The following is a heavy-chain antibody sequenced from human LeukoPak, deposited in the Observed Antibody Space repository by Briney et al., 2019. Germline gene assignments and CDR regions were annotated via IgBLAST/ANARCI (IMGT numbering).Heavy chain of an antibody. Sequence: GGSLRLSCAAYGFTFSSHSMNWVRQARGKGLGWDSSISSSSSYISYADSVKGRFTISRDNDKNSLYLHMNSLSGEDTAVYYRARESATAGDFDYWGWGTLVTVSS. D-gene: IGHD1-26*01. CDR3: ARESATAGDFDY. CDR1: GFTFSSHS. J-gene: IGHJ4*02. CDR2: ISSSSSYI. V-gene: IGHV3-21*01.